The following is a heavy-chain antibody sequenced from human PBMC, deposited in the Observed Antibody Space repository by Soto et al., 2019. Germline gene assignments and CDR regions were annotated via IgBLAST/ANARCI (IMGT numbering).Heavy chain of an antibody. J-gene: IGHJ6*02. CDR1: GGTFSSYA. V-gene: IGHV1-69*12. Sequence: QVQLVQSGAEVKKPGSSVKVSCKASGGTFSSYAISWVRQAPGQGLEWMGGLIPIFGTANYGQKFQGRVSITAVESMSTAYMARSRVRSEDTAVSYCASGDYDLWRGPGGGMDVWGQGSTVSVSS. D-gene: IGHD3-3*01. CDR2: LIPIFGTA. CDR3: ASGDYDLWRGPGGGMDV.